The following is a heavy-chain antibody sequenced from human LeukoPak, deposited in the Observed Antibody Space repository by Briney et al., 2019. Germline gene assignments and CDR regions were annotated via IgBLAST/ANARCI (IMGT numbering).Heavy chain of an antibody. D-gene: IGHD3-10*01. CDR3: TTELGLSFGVRYFDH. J-gene: IGHJ4*02. V-gene: IGHV3-15*01. CDR2: IKSKIDGETT. Sequence: PGGSLRLSCAASGFTFSNAWMSWVRQAPGKGLVWVGHIKSKIDGETTGYAAPVKGRFTISRDDSKNMLYLQMNSLKTEDTAVYYCTTELGLSFGVRYFDHWGQGTSATVSS. CDR1: GFTFSNAW.